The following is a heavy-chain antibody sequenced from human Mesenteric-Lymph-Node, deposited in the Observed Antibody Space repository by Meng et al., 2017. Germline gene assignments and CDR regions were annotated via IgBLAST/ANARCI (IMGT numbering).Heavy chain of an antibody. J-gene: IGHJ3*02. D-gene: IGHD1-7*01. Sequence: GESLKISCAASGFTFSHYAMRWVRQAPGRALEWVSAIGGTGTNTYYADSVKGRFTISRDNSKNTLYLQMNSLRAEDTAVYYCASRYNWNYADAFDIWGQGTMVTVSS. V-gene: IGHV3-23*01. CDR3: ASRYNWNYADAFDI. CDR1: GFTFSHYA. CDR2: IGGTGTNT.